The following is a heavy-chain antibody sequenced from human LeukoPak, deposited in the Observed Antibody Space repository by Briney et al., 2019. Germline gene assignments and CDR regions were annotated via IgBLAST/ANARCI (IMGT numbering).Heavy chain of an antibody. V-gene: IGHV3-74*01. Sequence: GGSLRLSCAASGFTFSSYWMHWVRQAPGKGLVWVSRINSDGSSTSYADSGKGRFTISRDNAKSTLYLQMNSLRAEDTAVYYCARVKQWLPPDYWGQGTLVTVSS. J-gene: IGHJ4*02. CDR1: GFTFSSYW. CDR3: ARVKQWLPPDY. D-gene: IGHD6-19*01. CDR2: INSDGSST.